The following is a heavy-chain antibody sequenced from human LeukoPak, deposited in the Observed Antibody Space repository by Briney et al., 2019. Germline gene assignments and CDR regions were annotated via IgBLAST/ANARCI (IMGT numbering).Heavy chain of an antibody. Sequence: GGSLRLSCAASGFTFSDYYMSCIRQAPGKGLEWVSYISGSGSTIYYADSVKGRFTISRDNAKNSLYLQMNSLRAEDTAMYYCAKVGRLHCSSTSCYTTSFDYWGQGTLVTVSS. CDR1: GFTFSDYY. CDR2: ISGSGSTI. D-gene: IGHD2-2*02. J-gene: IGHJ4*02. V-gene: IGHV3-11*04. CDR3: AKVGRLHCSSTSCYTTSFDY.